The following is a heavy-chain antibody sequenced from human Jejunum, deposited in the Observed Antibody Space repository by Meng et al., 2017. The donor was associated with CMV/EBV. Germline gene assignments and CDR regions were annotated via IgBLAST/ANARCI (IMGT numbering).Heavy chain of an antibody. CDR3: ARDVVVPAALTVRIDY. CDR1: GYTFTSYG. J-gene: IGHJ4*02. D-gene: IGHD2-2*01. Sequence: QVQLVQSGGEVKKPGASVKVSCKASGYTFTSYGISWVRQAPGQGLEWMGWISAYNGNTNYAQKLQGRVTMTTDTSTSTAYMELRSLRSEDTAVYYCARDVVVPAALTVRIDYWGQGTLVTVSS. CDR2: ISAYNGNT. V-gene: IGHV1-18*01.